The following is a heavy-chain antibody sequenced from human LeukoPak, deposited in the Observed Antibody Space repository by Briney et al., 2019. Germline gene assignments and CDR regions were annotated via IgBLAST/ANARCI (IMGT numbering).Heavy chain of an antibody. CDR1: VYFISSGYY. V-gene: IGHV4-38-2*02. CDR2: IYLSGST. Sequence: SETLSLTCTVSVYFISSGYYWGWIRPPPGKGLEWIGSIYLSGSTYYNPSLKSRVTISVDTSKKQCSLKLSSVTAADTAVYYCARTSSGLEAWYGMDVWGQGTTVTVSS. CDR3: ARTSSGLEAWYGMDV. D-gene: IGHD6-19*01. J-gene: IGHJ6*02.